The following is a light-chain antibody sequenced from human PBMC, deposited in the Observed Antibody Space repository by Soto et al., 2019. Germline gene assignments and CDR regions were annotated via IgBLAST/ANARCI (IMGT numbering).Light chain of an antibody. CDR1: HSISSW. CDR3: QQYDSWT. J-gene: IGKJ1*01. CDR2: DAS. V-gene: IGKV1-5*01. Sequence: DIQMTQSPSTLSASIGDRVTITCRASHSISSWLAWYQQKPGKAPKLLIYDASTLESGVPSRFSGSGSETEFTLTINSLQPDDVATYYCQQYDSWTFGKGTKVDIK.